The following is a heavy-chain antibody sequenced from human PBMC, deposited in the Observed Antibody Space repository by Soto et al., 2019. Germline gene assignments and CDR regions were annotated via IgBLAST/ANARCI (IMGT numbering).Heavy chain of an antibody. CDR1: GGTFSSYA. V-gene: IGHV1-69*12. D-gene: IGHD2-15*01. J-gene: IGHJ6*02. Sequence: QVQLVQSGAQVKKPGSSVKVSCKASGGTFSSYAISWVRQAPGQGLEWMGGSIPIFRTADYAQKFQGRVTITADESTSTASMELSSLRSEDTAVYYCASVETQRYYYGMDVWGQGTTVTVSS. CDR2: SIPIFRTA. CDR3: ASVETQRYYYGMDV.